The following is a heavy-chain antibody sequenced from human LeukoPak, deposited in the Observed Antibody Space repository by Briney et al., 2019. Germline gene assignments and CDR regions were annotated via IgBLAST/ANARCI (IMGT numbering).Heavy chain of an antibody. CDR2: ISYDGSNK. V-gene: IGHV3-30*03. CDR3: ARDPTQYLRYGYFDY. Sequence: GGSLRLSCAASGFTFSSYGMHWVRQAPGKGLEWVAVISYDGSNKYYADSVKGRFTISRDNSKNTLYLQMNSLRAEDTAVYYCARDPTQYLRYGYFDYWGPGILVTVSS. CDR1: GFTFSSYG. D-gene: IGHD4-11*01. J-gene: IGHJ4*02.